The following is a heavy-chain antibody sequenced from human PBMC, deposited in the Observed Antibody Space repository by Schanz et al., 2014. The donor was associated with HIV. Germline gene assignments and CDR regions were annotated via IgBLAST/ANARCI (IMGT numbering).Heavy chain of an antibody. CDR1: GFTFSTYG. J-gene: IGHJ6*02. V-gene: IGHV3-33*01. D-gene: IGHD1-26*01. Sequence: QVQLVESGGGVVQPGRSLRLSCAASGFTFSTYGMHWVRQAPGKGLEWVAVIWYDGSNKYYADSVKGRFTISRDDSKTTLYLQMNSLRHDDTAVYYCARTSRIVIPDREPRRSYVYGMDVWGQGTTVTVSS. CDR2: IWYDGSNK. CDR3: ARTSRIVIPDREPRRSYVYGMDV.